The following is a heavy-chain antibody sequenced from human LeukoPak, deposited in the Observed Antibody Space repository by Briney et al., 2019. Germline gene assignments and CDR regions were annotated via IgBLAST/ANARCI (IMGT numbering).Heavy chain of an antibody. J-gene: IGHJ4*02. CDR1: GGSISSGGYS. Sequence: SETLSLTCAVSGGSISSGGYSWSWIRQPPGKGLEWSGYIYHSGSTYYNPSLKSRVTISVDRSKNQFSLKLSSVTAADTAVYYCARAIMVRGVFDYWGQGTLVTVSS. CDR3: ARAIMVRGVFDY. V-gene: IGHV4-30-2*01. CDR2: IYHSGST. D-gene: IGHD3-10*01.